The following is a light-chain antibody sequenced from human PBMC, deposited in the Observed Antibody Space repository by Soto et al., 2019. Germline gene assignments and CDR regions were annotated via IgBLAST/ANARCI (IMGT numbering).Light chain of an antibody. J-gene: IGKJ4*01. CDR1: QSVSSY. CDR3: QQRSNWPLT. CDR2: DAS. V-gene: IGKV3-11*01. Sequence: EIVLTQSPATLSLSPGERATLSGRASQSVSSYLAWYQQKPGQAPRLLIYDASNRATGIPARFSRSGSGTDFTLTISSLEPEDFAVYYCQQRSNWPLTFGGGTKVDI.